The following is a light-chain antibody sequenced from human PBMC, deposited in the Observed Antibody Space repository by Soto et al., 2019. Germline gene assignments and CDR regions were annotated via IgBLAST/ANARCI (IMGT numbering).Light chain of an antibody. CDR1: SSDVGGYNY. J-gene: IGLJ1*01. V-gene: IGLV2-11*01. Sequence: QSALTQPRSVSGSPGQSVTISCTGTSSDVGGYNYVSWFQQHPGKAPKAMIYDVSERPSGVPDRFSGSKSGDTASLTISGRQAEDEADYYCCSYAGSPTYVLGTGTKLTVL. CDR2: DVS. CDR3: CSYAGSPTYV.